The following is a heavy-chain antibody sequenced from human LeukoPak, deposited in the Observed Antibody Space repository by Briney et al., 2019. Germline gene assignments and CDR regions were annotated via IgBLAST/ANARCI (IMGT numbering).Heavy chain of an antibody. V-gene: IGHV3-23*01. Sequence: GGSLRLSCAASGFTFSTYAMSWVRQAPGKGLDWVSAISGNGVSTYYADSVKGRFTISRDNSKNTLYLQMNSLRAEDTAVYYCASSEGLGYCSSTSCYLGAFDIWGQGTMVTVSS. D-gene: IGHD2-2*01. CDR2: ISGNGVST. CDR1: GFTFSTYA. CDR3: ASSEGLGYCSSTSCYLGAFDI. J-gene: IGHJ3*02.